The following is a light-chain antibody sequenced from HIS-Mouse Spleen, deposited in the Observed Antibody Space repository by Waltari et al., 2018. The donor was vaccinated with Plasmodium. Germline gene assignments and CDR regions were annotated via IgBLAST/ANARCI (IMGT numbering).Light chain of an antibody. CDR3: QQYYSYPLT. CDR2: AAC. V-gene: IGKV1-8*01. CDR1: QGISSY. Sequence: AIRMTQSPSSFSASTGDRVTITCRASQGISSYLAWYQQKPGKAPKLLIDAACTLQSGVPSSFSGSGSGTDCTLTISCLQSEDVATDYCQQYYSYPLTFGGGTKVEIK. J-gene: IGKJ4*01.